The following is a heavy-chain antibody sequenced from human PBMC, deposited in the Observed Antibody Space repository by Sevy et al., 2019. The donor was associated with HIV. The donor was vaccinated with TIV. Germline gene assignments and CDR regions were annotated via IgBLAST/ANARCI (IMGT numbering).Heavy chain of an antibody. J-gene: IGHJ4*02. CDR3: ARSGFLEWLLYRGFDY. V-gene: IGHV3-21*01. CDR1: GFTFSSYS. CDR2: ISSSSSYI. D-gene: IGHD3-3*01. Sequence: GGSLRLSCAASGFTFSSYSMNWVRQAPGKGLEWVSSISSSSSYIDYADSVKGRFTISRDNAKNSLYLQMNSLRAEDTAVYYCARSGFLEWLLYRGFDYWGQGTLVTVSS.